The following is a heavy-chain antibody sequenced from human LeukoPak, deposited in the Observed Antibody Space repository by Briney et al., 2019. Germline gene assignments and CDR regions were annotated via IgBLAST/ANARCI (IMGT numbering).Heavy chain of an antibody. V-gene: IGHV4-39*01. CDR2: IYYSRST. CDR1: GGSISSSSYY. CDR3: ARVPTVTFFDY. Sequence: SETLSLTCTVSGGSISSSSYYWGWIRQPPRKGLEWIGSIYYSRSTYYNPSLKSRVTISVDTSKNQFSLKLSSVTAADTAVYYCARVPTVTFFDYWGQGTLVTVSS. J-gene: IGHJ4*02. D-gene: IGHD4-17*01.